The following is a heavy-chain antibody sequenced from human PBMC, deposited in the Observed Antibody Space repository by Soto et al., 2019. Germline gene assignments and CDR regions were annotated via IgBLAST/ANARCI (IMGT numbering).Heavy chain of an antibody. V-gene: IGHV3-21*01. Sequence: EVQLVESGGGLVKPGGSLRLSCAASGFTFSSYSMNWVRKAPGKGLEWVSSISSSSSYIYYADSVKGRFTIARDNAKNSLYRQMNRLRAEDTAVYYCARAAFPDRVYDPFDYWGQGTLVTVSS. J-gene: IGHJ4*02. D-gene: IGHD5-12*01. CDR3: ARAAFPDRVYDPFDY. CDR2: ISSSSSYI. CDR1: GFTFSSYS.